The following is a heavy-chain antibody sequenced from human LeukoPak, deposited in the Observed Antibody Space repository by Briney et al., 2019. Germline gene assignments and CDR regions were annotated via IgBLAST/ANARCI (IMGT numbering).Heavy chain of an antibody. D-gene: IGHD1-26*01. V-gene: IGHV4-59*01. J-gene: IGHJ4*02. CDR3: ARARRGAETYYFDY. CDR1: GGSISSYY. Sequence: SETLSLTCTVSGGSISSYYWGWIRQPPGKGLEWIGYIYYSGSTNYNPSLKSRVTISVDTSKNQFSLKLSSVTAADTAVYYCARARRGAETYYFDYWGQGTLVTVSS. CDR2: IYYSGST.